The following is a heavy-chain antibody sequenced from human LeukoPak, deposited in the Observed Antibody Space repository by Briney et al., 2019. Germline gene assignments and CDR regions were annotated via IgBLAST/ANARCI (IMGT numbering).Heavy chain of an antibody. CDR3: ARFTDSCDY. V-gene: IGHV3-21*01. J-gene: IGHJ4*02. CDR1: GYTFSSYS. Sequence: GGFLRSSCAASGYTFSSYSMNWVRQAPGKGLEWVSSISSSSSYIYYADSVKGRFTISRDNANNALYLQMNSLRAEDTAVYYCARFTDSCDYWGQGTLVTVSS. CDR2: ISSSSSYI. D-gene: IGHD2-2*01.